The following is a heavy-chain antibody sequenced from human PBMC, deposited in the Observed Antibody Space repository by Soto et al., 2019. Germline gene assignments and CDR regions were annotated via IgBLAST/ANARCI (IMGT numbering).Heavy chain of an antibody. V-gene: IGHV1-3*01. CDR2: INAGNGNT. Sequence: ASVKVSCKASGYTFTSYAMHWVRQAPGQRLEWMGWINAGNGNTKYSQKFQGRVTVTRDTSASTAYMELSSLRSEDTAVYYCAGNSGSWDFDIWGQGTMVTVSS. CDR3: AGNSGSWDFDI. CDR1: GYTFTSYA. J-gene: IGHJ3*02. D-gene: IGHD1-26*01.